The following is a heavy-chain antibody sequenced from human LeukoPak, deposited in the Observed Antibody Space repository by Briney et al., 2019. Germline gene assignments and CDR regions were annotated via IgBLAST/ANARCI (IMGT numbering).Heavy chain of an antibody. J-gene: IGHJ4*02. D-gene: IGHD5-18*01. V-gene: IGHV6-1*01. Sequence: SQTLSLACAISGDSVSSNSAAWNWIRQSPSRGLEWLGRTYYRSKWYNDYAVSVKSRITINPDTSKNQFPLQLNSVTPEDTAVYYCARARGYSYARYFDYWGQGTLVTVSS. CDR1: GDSVSSNSAA. CDR3: ARARGYSYARYFDY. CDR2: TYYRSKWYN.